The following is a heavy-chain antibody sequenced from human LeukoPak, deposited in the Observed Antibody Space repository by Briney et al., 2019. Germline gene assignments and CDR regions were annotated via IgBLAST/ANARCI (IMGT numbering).Heavy chain of an antibody. CDR2: IYPNSGDT. CDR3: ARDLGFLEWFPY. D-gene: IGHD3-3*02. Sequence: ASVKVSCKASGYTFTGFYIHWVRQAPGQGLEWMGWIYPNSGDTGYAHKFQGRVTMTRDTSINTAYMDLSSLRSDDTAVYYCARDLGFLEWFPYWGQGTLVTVSS. J-gene: IGHJ4*02. V-gene: IGHV1-2*02. CDR1: GYTFTGFY.